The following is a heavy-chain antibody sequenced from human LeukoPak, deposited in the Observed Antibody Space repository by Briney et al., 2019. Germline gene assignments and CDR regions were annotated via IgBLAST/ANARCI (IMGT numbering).Heavy chain of an antibody. D-gene: IGHD3-22*01. CDR2: ISSSSSYI. J-gene: IGHJ3*02. CDR1: GFTFSSYS. Sequence: GGSLRLSCAASGFTFSSYSMNWVRQAPGKGLEWVSSISSSSSYIYYADSVKGRFTISRDNAKNSLYPQMNSLRAEDTAVYYCAREYITMIVRAFDIWGQGTMVTVSS. V-gene: IGHV3-21*01. CDR3: AREYITMIVRAFDI.